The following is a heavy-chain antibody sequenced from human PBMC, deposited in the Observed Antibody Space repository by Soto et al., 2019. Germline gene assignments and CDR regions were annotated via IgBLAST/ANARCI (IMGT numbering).Heavy chain of an antibody. CDR1: GFTFTNYA. J-gene: IGHJ4*02. V-gene: IGHV3-30-3*01. CDR2: ISFDGSNK. Sequence: GGSLRLSCAASGFTFTNYAMHWVRQAPGKGLEWVSLISFDGSNKYYADSVKGRFTISRDNSKNTLHLQMNSLRPEDTAVYFCARETVDGVRQGYYLDYWGQGILVTVYS. D-gene: IGHD6-19*01. CDR3: ARETVDGVRQGYYLDY.